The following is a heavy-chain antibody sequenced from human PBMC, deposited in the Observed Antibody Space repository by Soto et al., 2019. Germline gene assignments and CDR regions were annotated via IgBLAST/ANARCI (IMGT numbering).Heavy chain of an antibody. D-gene: IGHD6-19*01. V-gene: IGHV1-69*02. CDR2: IIPILGIA. CDR1: GGTFSSYT. J-gene: IGHJ1*01. CDR3: ARGIPEGYSSGWYFEYFQH. Sequence: QVQLVQSGAEVKKPGSSVKVSCKASGGTFSSYTISWVRQAPGQGLEWMGRIIPILGIANYAQKFQGRVTITADKXXSXAXXELSSLRSEDTAVYYCARGIPEGYSSGWYFEYFQHWGQGTLVTVSS.